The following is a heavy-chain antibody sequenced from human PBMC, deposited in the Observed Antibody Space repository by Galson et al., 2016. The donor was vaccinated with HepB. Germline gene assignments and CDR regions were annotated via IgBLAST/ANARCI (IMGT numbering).Heavy chain of an antibody. CDR2: VHSSGSS. J-gene: IGHJ2*01. D-gene: IGHD5-18*01. CDR1: GDSNKVHY. V-gene: IGHV4-59*11. Sequence: ETLSLTCTVSGDSNKVHYRSWIRQPPGKGLEWIGYVHSSGSSFYNPSLRGRVTISVDTSKNHFSLKLDSVTAADTAVYYCAGGTLSCTGNSCFYQYFDLWGRGILVSVSS. CDR3: AGGTLSCTGNSCFYQYFDL.